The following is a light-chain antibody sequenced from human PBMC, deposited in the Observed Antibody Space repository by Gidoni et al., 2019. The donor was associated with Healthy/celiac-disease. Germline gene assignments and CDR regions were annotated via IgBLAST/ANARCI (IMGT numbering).Light chain of an antibody. CDR2: KAS. V-gene: IGKV1-5*03. CDR3: QQYNSYSVWT. Sequence: DIQMTQSPSTLSASVGDRVTITCLASQSISSWLAWYQQKPGKATKLLIYKASSLESGVPSRFSGSGSGTEFTLTISSLQPDDFATYYCQQYNSYSVWTFGQGTKVEIK. J-gene: IGKJ1*01. CDR1: QSISSW.